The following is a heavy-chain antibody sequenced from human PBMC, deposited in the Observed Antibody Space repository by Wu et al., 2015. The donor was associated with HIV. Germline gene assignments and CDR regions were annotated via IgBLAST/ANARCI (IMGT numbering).Heavy chain of an antibody. CDR1: GGTFSSYA. Sequence: QVQVVQSGGEMKKPGSSVRVSCKASGGTFSSYAISWVRQAPGQGLEWMGRIIPIFGTANYAQKFQGRVTVTTDTSTTTSYMELRSLKSDDTAIYYCAREGVDAFHPWGQGTLVTVSS. CDR3: AREGVDAFHP. V-gene: IGHV1-69*05. D-gene: IGHD5-12*01. J-gene: IGHJ5*02. CDR2: IIPIFGTA.